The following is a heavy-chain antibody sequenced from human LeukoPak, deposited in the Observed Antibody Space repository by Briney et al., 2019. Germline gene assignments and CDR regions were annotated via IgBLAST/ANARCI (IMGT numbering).Heavy chain of an antibody. CDR2: IRYDGSDQ. D-gene: IGHD3-16*01. V-gene: IGHV3-30*05. J-gene: IGHJ4*02. CDR1: GFTFSSYN. Sequence: GGSLRLSCAASGFTFSSYNMNWVRQAPGKGLEWVAFIRYDGSDQYYADSVKGRFTISRDNSKNTLSLHLNSLRSEGTAVYYCARYEYFDLWGQGTLVIVSS. CDR3: ARYEYFDL.